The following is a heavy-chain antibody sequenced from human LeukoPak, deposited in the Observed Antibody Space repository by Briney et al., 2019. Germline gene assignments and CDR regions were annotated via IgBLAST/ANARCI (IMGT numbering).Heavy chain of an antibody. CDR3: ARVSYYYDSSGSYDAFDI. V-gene: IGHV4-34*01. CDR2: IYHSGSA. CDR1: GGSFSGYY. Sequence: SETLSRTCAVYGGSFSGYYWSWIRQPPGKGLGWIGEIYHSGSANYNPSLKSRVTISVDTSKNQFSLKLSSVTAADTAVYYCARVSYYYDSSGSYDAFDIWGQGTMVTVSS. J-gene: IGHJ3*02. D-gene: IGHD3-22*01.